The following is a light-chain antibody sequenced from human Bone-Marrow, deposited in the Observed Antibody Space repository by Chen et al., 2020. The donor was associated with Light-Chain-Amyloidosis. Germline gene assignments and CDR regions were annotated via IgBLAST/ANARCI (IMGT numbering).Light chain of an antibody. Sequence: QSALTQPRSVSGSPGPSVTISCTGGSSDVGGYNYVSWYQQYAGKAPKVMIYDVSQRPSGVPDRFSGSKVGNTASLTISGLQTEDEADYYCSSYAGSHIYVFGTGTKVIV. CDR1: SSDVGGYNY. V-gene: IGLV2-11*01. CDR3: SSYAGSHIYV. CDR2: DVS. J-gene: IGLJ1*01.